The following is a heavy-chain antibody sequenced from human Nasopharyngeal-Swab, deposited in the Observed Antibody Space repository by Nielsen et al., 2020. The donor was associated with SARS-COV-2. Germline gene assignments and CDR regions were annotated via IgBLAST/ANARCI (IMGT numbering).Heavy chain of an antibody. CDR1: GGSFSGYY. CDR2: TNHSGST. V-gene: IGHV4-34*01. Sequence: SETLSLTCAVYGGSFSGYYWSWIRQPPGKGLEWIGETNHSGSTNYNPSLKSRVTISVDTSKNQFSLKLSSATAADTAVYYCARTSSGSSYYYYYGMDVWGQGTTVTVSS. J-gene: IGHJ6*02. D-gene: IGHD3-10*01. CDR3: ARTSSGSSYYYYYGMDV.